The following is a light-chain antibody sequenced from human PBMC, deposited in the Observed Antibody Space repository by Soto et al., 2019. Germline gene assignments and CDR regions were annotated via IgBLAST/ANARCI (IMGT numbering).Light chain of an antibody. CDR1: QSISGS. Sequence: DIQMTQSPSTLSASVGDRVTITCRASQSISGSLAWYQQKPGKAPRLLIYEASNLKSGVPSRFSGSGSGTEYTLTISRLQPDGFASYYCQQYNGYWTFGQGTKVEIK. J-gene: IGKJ1*01. CDR3: QQYNGYWT. CDR2: EAS. V-gene: IGKV1-5*03.